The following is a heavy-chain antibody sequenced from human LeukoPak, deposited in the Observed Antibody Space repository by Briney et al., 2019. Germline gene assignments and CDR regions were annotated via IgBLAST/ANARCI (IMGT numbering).Heavy chain of an antibody. V-gene: IGHV3-53*01. Sequence: GGSLRLSCAASGFTVSSNYMSWVRQAPGKGLEWVSVIYSGGSTYYADSVKGRFTISRDNSKNTLYLQMNSLRAEDTAVYYCARHSLIGTTPFDYWGQGTLVTVSS. CDR1: GFTVSSNY. J-gene: IGHJ4*02. D-gene: IGHD1-20*01. CDR3: ARHSLIGTTPFDY. CDR2: IYSGGST.